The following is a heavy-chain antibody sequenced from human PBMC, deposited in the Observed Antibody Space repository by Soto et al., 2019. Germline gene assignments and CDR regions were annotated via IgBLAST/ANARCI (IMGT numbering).Heavy chain of an antibody. J-gene: IGHJ3*02. V-gene: IGHV4-31*03. CDR3: ARSSVEMTTKRTFDI. D-gene: IGHD4-4*01. Sequence: QVQLQESGPGLVKPSQTLSLTCTVSGGSISSGGYYWSRIRQHPGKGLEWIGYIYYSGSTYYNPSLRSRVTISVDTSKNQYSLKLSSVTAADTAVYYCARSSVEMTTKRTFDIWGQGTMVTVSS. CDR2: IYYSGST. CDR1: GGSISSGGYY.